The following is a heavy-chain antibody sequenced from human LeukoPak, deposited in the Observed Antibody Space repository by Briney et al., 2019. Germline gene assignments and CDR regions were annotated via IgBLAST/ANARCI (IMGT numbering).Heavy chain of an antibody. CDR3: ARERIFGDYLDF. J-gene: IGHJ4*02. CDR1: GFIFSTYW. V-gene: IGHV3-7*01. CDR2: IKQDGSEK. D-gene: IGHD3-10*02. Sequence: GGSLRLSCAASGFIFSTYWMSWVRQAPGKGLEWVANIKQDGSEKYYVDSVKGRFTISRDNAKNSLYLEMNSLRAEDTAVYYCARERIFGDYLDFWGQGTLVTVSS.